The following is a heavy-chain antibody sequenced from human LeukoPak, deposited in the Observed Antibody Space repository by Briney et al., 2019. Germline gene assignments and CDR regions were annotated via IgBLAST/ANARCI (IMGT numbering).Heavy chain of an antibody. Sequence: GASVKVSCKASGYTFTSYGISWVQQAPGQGLEWMGWISAYNGNTNYAQKLQGRVTMTTDTSTSTAYMELRSLRSDDTAVYYCARGPYCSGGSCYFVDYWGQGTLVTVSS. CDR1: GYTFTSYG. J-gene: IGHJ4*02. CDR2: ISAYNGNT. CDR3: ARGPYCSGGSCYFVDY. V-gene: IGHV1-18*01. D-gene: IGHD2-15*01.